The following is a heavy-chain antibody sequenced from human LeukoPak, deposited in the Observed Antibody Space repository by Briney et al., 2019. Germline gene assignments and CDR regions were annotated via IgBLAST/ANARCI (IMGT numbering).Heavy chain of an antibody. Sequence: GESPKFSCKGSGYSFSTYWIGWVRQMPGKGLEWMGIIYPGDSDTRYSPSFQGQVTISADKSISTAYLQWSSLKASDTAMYYCARRGYRSGANAFDIWGQGTMVTVSS. CDR1: GYSFSTYW. J-gene: IGHJ3*02. D-gene: IGHD6-19*01. V-gene: IGHV5-51*01. CDR2: IYPGDSDT. CDR3: ARRGYRSGANAFDI.